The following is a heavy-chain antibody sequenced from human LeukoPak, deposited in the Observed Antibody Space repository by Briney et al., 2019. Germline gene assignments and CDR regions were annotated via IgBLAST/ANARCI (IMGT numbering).Heavy chain of an antibody. J-gene: IGHJ4*02. CDR1: GFTFSSYG. Sequence: GGSLRLSCAASGFTFSSYGMNWVRRAPGKGLEWLSYLSNTGNIHYAQSVKGRFTISRDNAKNSLYLQMDGLRVEDTAVYYCARRGDTPMIGDHWGQGILVTVAS. CDR2: LSNTGNI. V-gene: IGHV3-48*01. CDR3: ARRGDTPMIGDH. D-gene: IGHD5-18*01.